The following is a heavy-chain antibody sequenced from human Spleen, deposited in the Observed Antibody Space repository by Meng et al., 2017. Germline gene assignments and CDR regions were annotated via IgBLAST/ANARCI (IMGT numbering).Heavy chain of an antibody. J-gene: IGHJ4*02. CDR1: GYTFTGYY. V-gene: IGHV1-2*06. D-gene: IGHD2-2*01. CDR3: AREDTSTLELDY. CDR2: INPNSGGT. Sequence: ASVKVSCKASGYTFTGYYMHWVRQAPGQGLEWMGRINPNSGGTNYAQKFQGRVTMTRDTSISTAYMDLSRLTSDDTAVYYCAREDTSTLELDYWGQGTLVTVSS.